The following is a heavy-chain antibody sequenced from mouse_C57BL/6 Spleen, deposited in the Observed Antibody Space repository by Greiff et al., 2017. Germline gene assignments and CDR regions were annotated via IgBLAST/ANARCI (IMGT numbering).Heavy chain of an antibody. Sequence: EVKVEESGGGLVKPGGSLKLSCAASGFTFSDYGMHWVRQAPEKGLEWVAYISSGSSTIYYADTVKGRFTISRDNAKNTLFLQMTSLRSEDTAMYYCARGDYSNYVYFDYWGQGTTLTVSS. CDR2: ISSGSSTI. CDR1: GFTFSDYG. D-gene: IGHD2-5*01. V-gene: IGHV5-17*01. J-gene: IGHJ2*01. CDR3: ARGDYSNYVYFDY.